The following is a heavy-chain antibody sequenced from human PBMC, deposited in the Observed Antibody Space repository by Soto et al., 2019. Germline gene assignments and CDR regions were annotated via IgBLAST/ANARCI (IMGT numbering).Heavy chain of an antibody. CDR1: GYTFTSYD. V-gene: IGHV1-8*01. J-gene: IGHJ3*02. D-gene: IGHD5-12*01. CDR3: ARCIYSGYDVAFYS. Sequence: ASVKVSCKASGYTFTSYDINWVRQATGQGLERMGWMNPNSDNTGYAQKLQGRVTMTRNTSISTAYMKLSSLRSEDTAVYYCARCIYSGYDVAFYSWGQGTMFTVSS. CDR2: MNPNSDNT.